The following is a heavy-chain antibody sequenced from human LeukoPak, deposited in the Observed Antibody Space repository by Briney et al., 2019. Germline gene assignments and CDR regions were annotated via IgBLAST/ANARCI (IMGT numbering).Heavy chain of an antibody. J-gene: IGHJ4*02. Sequence: PGGSLRLSCAASGFTFRNYAMNWVRQAPGKGLEWVSIFSGSGKDTYYADSVKGRFTISRDDSKNTLYLQMDSLRAEDTAVYYCARDLGIAARPVFDQWGQGTLVTVSS. CDR3: ARDLGIAARPVFDQ. CDR1: GFTFRNYA. D-gene: IGHD6-6*01. CDR2: FSGSGKDT. V-gene: IGHV3-23*01.